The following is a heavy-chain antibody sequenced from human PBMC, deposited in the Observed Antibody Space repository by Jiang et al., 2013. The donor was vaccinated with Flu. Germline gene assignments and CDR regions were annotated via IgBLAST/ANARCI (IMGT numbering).Heavy chain of an antibody. V-gene: IGHV4-61*01. CDR1: GGSVSSGSNY. J-gene: IGHJ6*03. CDR2: IYYRGSS. D-gene: IGHD3/OR15-3a*01. CDR3: ARATDFYYYYMDV. Sequence: GSGLVKPSETLSLTCTVSGGSVSSGSNYWSWIRQPPGKGLEWIGCIYYRGSSDYNPSLNSRVTISLDASKNQFSLKLTSVTAADTAVYYCARATDFYYYYMDVWGKGTTVTVSS.